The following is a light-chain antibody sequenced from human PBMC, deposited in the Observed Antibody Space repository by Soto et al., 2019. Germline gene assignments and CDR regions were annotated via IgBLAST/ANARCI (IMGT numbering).Light chain of an antibody. J-gene: IGKJ4*01. CDR3: QQRSNWPGLT. CDR2: GAS. Sequence: EIFLTQSPGTLSLSPGERATLSCRASQSISSSLAWYQQKPGQAPRLLIYGASTRATGIPDRFSGSGSGTDFTLTISSLEPEDFAVYYCQQRSNWPGLTFGGGTKVDIK. V-gene: IGKV3-11*01. CDR1: QSISSS.